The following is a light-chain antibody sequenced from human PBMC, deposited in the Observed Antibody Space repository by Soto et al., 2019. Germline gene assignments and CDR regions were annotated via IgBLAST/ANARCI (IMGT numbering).Light chain of an antibody. J-gene: IGKJ2*01. Sequence: EIVLTQSPATLSLSTGERDTISCRASQSVSSYLAWYQQKPGQAPRLLISDASNRATGIPARFSGSGSGTDFTLTISSLEPEDFAVYYCQQRSNWPQNTFGQGTKLEIK. V-gene: IGKV3-11*01. CDR3: QQRSNWPQNT. CDR1: QSVSSY. CDR2: DAS.